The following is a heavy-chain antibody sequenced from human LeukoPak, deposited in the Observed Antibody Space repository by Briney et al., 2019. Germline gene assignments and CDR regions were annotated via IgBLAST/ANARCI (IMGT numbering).Heavy chain of an antibody. CDR3: ARDQDQSTQRDY. CDR1: GFTFSSYA. J-gene: IGHJ4*02. CDR2: ISYDGSNK. V-gene: IGHV3-30*01. Sequence: AGGSLRPSCAASGFTFSSYAMHWVRQAPGKGLEWVAVISYDGSNKYYADSVKGRFTISRDNSKNTLYLQMNSLRAEDTAVYYCARDQDQSTQRDYWGQGTLVTVSS. D-gene: IGHD5/OR15-5a*01.